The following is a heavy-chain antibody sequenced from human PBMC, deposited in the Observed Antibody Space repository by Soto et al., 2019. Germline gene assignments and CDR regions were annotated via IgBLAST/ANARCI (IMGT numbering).Heavy chain of an antibody. CDR2: ISAYNGNT. D-gene: IGHD6-13*01. Sequence: ASVKVSCKASGYTFTSYGISWVRQAPGQGLEWMGWISAYNGNTNYAQKLQGRVTMTTDTSTSTAYMELRSLRSDDTAVYYCARVANLAAAGPIIDAFDIWGQGTMVTVSS. J-gene: IGHJ3*02. CDR1: GYTFTSYG. V-gene: IGHV1-18*01. CDR3: ARVANLAAAGPIIDAFDI.